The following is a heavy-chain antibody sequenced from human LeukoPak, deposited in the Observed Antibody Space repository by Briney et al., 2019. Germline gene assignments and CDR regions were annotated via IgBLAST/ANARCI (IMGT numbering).Heavy chain of an antibody. D-gene: IGHD3-3*01. Sequence: GSLRLSCAASGFTFSSYSMNWVRQAPGKGLEWVSYISSSSSTIYYADSVKGRFTISRDNAKNSLYLQMNSLGAEDTAVYYCARDYDFWSGRYWYFDLWGRGTLVTVSS. CDR3: ARDYDFWSGRYWYFDL. CDR2: ISSSSSTI. J-gene: IGHJ2*01. V-gene: IGHV3-48*01. CDR1: GFTFSSYS.